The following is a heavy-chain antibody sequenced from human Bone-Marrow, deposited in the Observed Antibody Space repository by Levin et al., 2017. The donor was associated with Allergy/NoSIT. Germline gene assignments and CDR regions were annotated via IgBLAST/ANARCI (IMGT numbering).Heavy chain of an antibody. D-gene: IGHD1-7*01. CDR1: EFTFFPAYW. J-gene: IGHJ3*01. Sequence: GESLKISCAASEFTFFPAYWMNWIRQAPGKGLEWVSYINSGGSAIYYADSVRGRFTISRDNADNSVYLQMNSLRDDDTAVYHCARTNWDYGFDCWGQGTLVTVSS. CDR3: ARTNWDYGFDC. V-gene: IGHV3-48*02. CDR2: INSGGSAI.